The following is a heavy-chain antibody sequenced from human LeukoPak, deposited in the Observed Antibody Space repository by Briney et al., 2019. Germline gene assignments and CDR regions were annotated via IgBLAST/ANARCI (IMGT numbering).Heavy chain of an antibody. CDR2: MNPNSGNT. Sequence: ASVKVSCRASGYTFTSYDINWVRQATGQGLEWMGWMNPNSGNTGHAQKFQGRVTMTRNTSISTAYMELSSLRSEDTAVYYCARVGSSSWYSFDYWGQGTLVTVSS. J-gene: IGHJ4*02. V-gene: IGHV1-8*01. D-gene: IGHD6-13*01. CDR3: ARVGSSSWYSFDY. CDR1: GYTFTSYD.